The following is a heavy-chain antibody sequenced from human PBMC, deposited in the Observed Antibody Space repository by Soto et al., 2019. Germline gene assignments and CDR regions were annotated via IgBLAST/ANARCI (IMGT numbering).Heavy chain of an antibody. Sequence: PSETLSLTCAVYGGSFSGYYWSWIRQPPGKGLEWIGEINHSGSTNYNPSLKSRVTISVDTSKNQFSLKLSSVTAADTAVYYCARGLVDIVVVPAAINWFDPWGQGTLVTVPQ. CDR2: INHSGST. J-gene: IGHJ5*02. V-gene: IGHV4-34*01. CDR1: GGSFSGYY. CDR3: ARGLVDIVVVPAAINWFDP. D-gene: IGHD2-2*03.